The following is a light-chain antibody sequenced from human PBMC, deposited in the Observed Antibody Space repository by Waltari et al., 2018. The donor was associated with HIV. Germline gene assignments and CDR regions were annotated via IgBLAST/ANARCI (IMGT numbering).Light chain of an antibody. V-gene: IGLV2-23*02. J-gene: IGLJ2*01. CDR3: CSYSGSGTLV. CDR1: SSDIGGSDY. Sequence: QSALTQPASVSGSPGQSITISCTGTSSDIGGSDYVSWYQHLPVKVPKLMIYDVNKRPSGVASRFPGSKSGSTASLTISGLQPEDEADYYCCSYSGSGTLVFGGGTKLIVL. CDR2: DVN.